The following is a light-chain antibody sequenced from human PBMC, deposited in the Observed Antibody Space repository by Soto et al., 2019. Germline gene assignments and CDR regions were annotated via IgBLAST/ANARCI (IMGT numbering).Light chain of an antibody. CDR1: SSDVGGYNY. V-gene: IGLV2-14*01. CDR2: EVN. J-gene: IGLJ1*01. Sequence: QSALTQPASVSGSPGQSTTISCTGTSSDVGGYNYVSWYQQHPGKAPKVLIYEVNDRPSGVSNRFSGSKSGNTASLTISGLQAEDEGDYYCSSYTSSKTVVFGTGTKVTV. CDR3: SSYTSSKTVV.